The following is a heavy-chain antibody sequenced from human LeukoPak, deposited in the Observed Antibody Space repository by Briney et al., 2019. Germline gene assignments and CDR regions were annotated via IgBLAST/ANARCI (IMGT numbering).Heavy chain of an antibody. CDR1: GYTFTSYG. V-gene: IGHV1-18*01. CDR2: ISAYNGNT. J-gene: IGHJ4*02. D-gene: IGHD2-2*01. CDR3: ARYCSSTSCYFGTPDY. Sequence: ASVKVSCKASGYTFTSYGISWVRQAPGQGLEWMGWISAYNGNTNYAWKLQGRVTMTTDTSTSTAYMELRSLRSDDTAVYYCARYCSSTSCYFGTPDYWGQGTLVTVSS.